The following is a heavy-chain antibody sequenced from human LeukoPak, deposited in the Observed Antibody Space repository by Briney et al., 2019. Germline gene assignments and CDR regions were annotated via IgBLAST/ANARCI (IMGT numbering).Heavy chain of an antibody. CDR3: ARETSPLMAYYYYYGMDV. D-gene: IGHD3-10*01. CDR2: IWYDGSNK. J-gene: IGHJ6*02. V-gene: IGHV3-33*01. CDR1: GFTFSSYG. Sequence: GGSLRLSCAASGFTFSSYGMHWVRQAPGKGLEWVAVIWYDGSNKYYADSVKGRFTTSRDNSKNTLYLQMNSLRAEDTAVYYCARETSPLMAYYYYYGMDVWGQGTTVTVSS.